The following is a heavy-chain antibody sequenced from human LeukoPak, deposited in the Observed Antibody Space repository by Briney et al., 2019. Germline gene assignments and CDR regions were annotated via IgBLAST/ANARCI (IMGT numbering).Heavy chain of an antibody. J-gene: IGHJ1*01. D-gene: IGHD2-2*01. Sequence: GGSLRLSCAAFGFTVSSNYMSWVRQAPGKGLEWVSIIYIGGSTYYADSVKGRFTISRDNSKNTLYLQMNSLRAEDTAVYYCAKPTPVLSAAMAGSENWGQGTLVTVSS. V-gene: IGHV3-66*04. CDR1: GFTVSSNY. CDR3: AKPTPVLSAAMAGSEN. CDR2: IYIGGST.